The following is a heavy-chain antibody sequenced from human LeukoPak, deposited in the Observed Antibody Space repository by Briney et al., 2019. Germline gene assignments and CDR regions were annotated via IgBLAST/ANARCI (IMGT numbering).Heavy chain of an antibody. CDR1: GFTFSSQW. CDR3: ARRSVAGSLDY. CDR2: TKEDGGEK. V-gene: IGHV3-7*01. J-gene: IGHJ4*02. D-gene: IGHD6-19*01. Sequence: PGGSLRLSCAASGFTFSSQWMSWVRQAPGKGLEWVANTKEDGGEKYYVDSVKGRFTISRDNAENSLYLQMNSLRAEDTAVYYCARRSVAGSLDYWGQGTLVTVSS.